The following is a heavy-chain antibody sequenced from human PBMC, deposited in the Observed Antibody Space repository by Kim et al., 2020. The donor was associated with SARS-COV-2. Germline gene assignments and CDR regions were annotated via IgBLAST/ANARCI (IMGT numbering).Heavy chain of an antibody. CDR3: ARDVSWGQSLDC. CDR2: MSYDGRNK. D-gene: IGHD3-16*01. J-gene: IGHJ4*02. V-gene: IGHV3-30*04. Sequence: GGSLRLSCAASGFMFSTSAMHWVRQAPGKGLEWVAVMSYDGRNKYYLDSVKGRFTISRDNSKNTLYLQMISLRAEDTAVYFCARDVSWGQSLDCWGQGTL. CDR1: GFMFSTSA.